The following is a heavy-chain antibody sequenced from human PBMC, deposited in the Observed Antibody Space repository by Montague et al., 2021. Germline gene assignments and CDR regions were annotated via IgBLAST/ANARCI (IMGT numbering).Heavy chain of an antibody. D-gene: IGHD3-22*01. CDR3: ARGAHSSGYYGYYYYGMDV. CDR2: IGTAGDT. V-gene: IGHV3-13*04. J-gene: IGHJ6*02. CDR1: GFTFSSYD. Sequence: SLRLSCAASGFTFSSYDMHWVRQATGKGLEWVSAIGTAGDTYYPGSVKGRFTISRENAKNSLYLQMNSLRAGDTAVYYCARGAHSSGYYGYYYYGMDVWGQETTVTVSS.